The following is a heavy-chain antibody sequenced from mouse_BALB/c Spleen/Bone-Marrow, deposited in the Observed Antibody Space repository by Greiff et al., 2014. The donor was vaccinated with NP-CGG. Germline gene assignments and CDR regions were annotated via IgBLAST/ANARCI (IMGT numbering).Heavy chain of an antibody. CDR2: IDPANGNT. Sequence: EVQLVESGAELVKPGAPVKLSCTASGFNIKDTYMHWVKRRPEQGLEWIGRIDPANGNTKYDPKFQGKATITADTSSNTAYLQLSSLTSEDTAVYYCARGDYGGFAYWGQGTLVTVSA. V-gene: IGHV14-3*02. CDR3: ARGDYGGFAY. D-gene: IGHD2-4*01. CDR1: GFNIKDTY. J-gene: IGHJ3*01.